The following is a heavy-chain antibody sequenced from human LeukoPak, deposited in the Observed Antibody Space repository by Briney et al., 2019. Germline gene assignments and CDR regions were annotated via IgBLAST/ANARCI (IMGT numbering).Heavy chain of an antibody. J-gene: IGHJ5*02. D-gene: IGHD4-23*01. Sequence: GASVKISCKASGYTFTSYGISWVRQAPGQGLEWMGIINPSGGSTSYAQKFQGRVTMTRDMSTSTVYMELSSLRSEDTAVYYCARAKLRRGWFDPWGQGTLVTVSS. CDR1: GYTFTSYG. CDR3: ARAKLRRGWFDP. V-gene: IGHV1-46*01. CDR2: INPSGGST.